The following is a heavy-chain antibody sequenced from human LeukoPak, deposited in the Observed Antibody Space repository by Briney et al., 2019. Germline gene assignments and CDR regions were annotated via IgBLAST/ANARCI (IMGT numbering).Heavy chain of an antibody. CDR1: GFTFSSYA. V-gene: IGHV3-23*01. CDR2: ISGSGGST. Sequence: GGSLRLSCAASGFTFSSYAVSWVRQAPGKGLEWVSAISGSGGSTCYADSVKGRFTISRDNSKNTLYLQMNSLRAEDTAVYYCAKDSSTSTIFDYWGQGTLVTVSS. CDR3: AKDSSTSTIFDY. J-gene: IGHJ4*02.